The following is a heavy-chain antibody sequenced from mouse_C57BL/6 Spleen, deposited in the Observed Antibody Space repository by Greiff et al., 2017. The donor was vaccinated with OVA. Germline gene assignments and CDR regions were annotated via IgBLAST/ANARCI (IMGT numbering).Heavy chain of an antibody. J-gene: IGHJ4*01. CDR3: AEGEDDYDATYYAMDD. V-gene: IGHV2-3*01. CDR2: IWGDGST. CDR1: GFSLTSYG. Sequence: VKLMESGPGLVAPSQSLSITCTVSGFSLTSYGVSWVRQPPGKGLEWLGVIWGDGSTNYHSALISRLSISKDNSKSQVFLKLNSLQTDDTATYCCAEGEDDYDATYYAMDDWGQGTSVTVSA. D-gene: IGHD2-4*01.